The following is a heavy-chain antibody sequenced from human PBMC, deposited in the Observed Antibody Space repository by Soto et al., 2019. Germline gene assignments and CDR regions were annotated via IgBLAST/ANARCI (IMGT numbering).Heavy chain of an antibody. CDR1: GYSFTSYW. CDR3: ARIAAAGTSGYYYYGMDV. CDR2: IYPGDSDT. V-gene: IGHV5-51*01. Sequence: PGGSLKISCKGSGYSFTSYWIGWVRQMPGKGLEWMGIIYPGDSDTRYSPSFQGQVTISADKSISTAYLQWSSLKASDTAMYYCARIAAAGTSGYYYYGMDVWGQGTTVTV. J-gene: IGHJ6*02. D-gene: IGHD6-13*01.